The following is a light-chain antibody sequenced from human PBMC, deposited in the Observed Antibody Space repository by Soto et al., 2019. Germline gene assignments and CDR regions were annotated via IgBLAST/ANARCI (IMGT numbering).Light chain of an antibody. J-gene: IGLJ2*01. CDR2: EVI. V-gene: IGLV2-14*01. Sequence: QSVLTQPASVSGSLGQSITISCTGTSSDIGGHNYVSWYQLHPGKAPKVLIFEVIKRPSGVSTRFSGSKSGNMASLTISGLRPEDEGDYYCSSFPSTSTVILGGGTQVTVL. CDR3: SSFPSTSTVI. CDR1: SSDIGGHNY.